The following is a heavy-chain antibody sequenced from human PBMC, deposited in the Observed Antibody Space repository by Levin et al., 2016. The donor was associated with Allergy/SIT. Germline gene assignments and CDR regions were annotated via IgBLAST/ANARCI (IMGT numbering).Heavy chain of an antibody. D-gene: IGHD6-13*01. Sequence: GESLKISCTASRFTFSSYGMHWVRQAPGKGLEWVAFIPFDGNKKNYTDSVKGRFSISRDNSKNTPYLQMNSLRAEDTAVYYCALAYSSNLGNYYYYGMDVWGQGTTVTVSS. J-gene: IGHJ6*02. CDR2: IPFDGNKK. CDR3: ALAYSSNLGNYYYYGMDV. V-gene: IGHV3-30*02. CDR1: RFTFSSYG.